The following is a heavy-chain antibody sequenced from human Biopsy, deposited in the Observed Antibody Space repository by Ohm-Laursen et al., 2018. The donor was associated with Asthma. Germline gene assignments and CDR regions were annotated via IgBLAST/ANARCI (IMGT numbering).Heavy chain of an antibody. CDR2: VNTGNGDT. CDR1: GYNFIRFA. V-gene: IGHV1-3*04. D-gene: IGHD3-9*01. J-gene: IGHJ3*01. Sequence: SVKVSCKASGYNFIRFAIHWVRQAPGQRLEWMGWVNTGNGDTKYSQKFQGRVTITRDTSASTAYMELRSLRSEDTATYYCARTYFDFLTGQVKDVFGVWGQGTMVTVSS. CDR3: ARTYFDFLTGQVKDVFGV.